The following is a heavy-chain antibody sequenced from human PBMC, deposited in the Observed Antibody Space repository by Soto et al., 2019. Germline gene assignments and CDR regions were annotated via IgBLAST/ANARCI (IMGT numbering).Heavy chain of an antibody. CDR3: ARDASIAARSYYYYGMDV. J-gene: IGHJ6*02. D-gene: IGHD6-6*01. Sequence: PGGSLRLSCAASGFTFSSYGMHWVRQAPGKGLEWVAVIWYDGSNKYYADSVKGRFTISRDNSKNTLYLQMNSLRAEDTAVYYCARDASIAARSYYYYGMDVWGQGTTVTVSS. CDR1: GFTFSSYG. CDR2: IWYDGSNK. V-gene: IGHV3-33*01.